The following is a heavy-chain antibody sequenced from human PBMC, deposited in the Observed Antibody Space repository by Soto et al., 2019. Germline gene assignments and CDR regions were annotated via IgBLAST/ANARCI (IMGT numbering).Heavy chain of an antibody. Sequence: DVQLLESGGGLVQPGGSLRLSCAASGFSFSRCAMHWVRQAPGEGLEWVSGVSGSGDTTYYADSVKGRFTDSRDNSKYTLYLQMNSLRAKDTAVYYCTKVISQFVHTHYIEHWGQGALVTVSS. CDR1: GFSFSRCA. V-gene: IGHV3-23*01. J-gene: IGHJ4*02. D-gene: IGHD6-6*01. CDR3: TKVISQFVHTHYIEH. CDR2: VSGSGDTT.